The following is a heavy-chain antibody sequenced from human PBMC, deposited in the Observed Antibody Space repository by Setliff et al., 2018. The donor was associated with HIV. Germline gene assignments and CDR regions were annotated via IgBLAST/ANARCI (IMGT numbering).Heavy chain of an antibody. CDR2: FDPGDGGT. J-gene: IGHJ3*02. CDR3: ARDLAAAGAFDI. V-gene: IGHV1-24*01. D-gene: IGHD6-13*01. CDR1: GYTLTELS. Sequence: ASVKVSCKVSGYTLTELSIHWVRQAPGKGLEWMGGFDPGDGGTIHAQKFQGRVTMTEDTSTDTAYMELRSLRSEDTAVYYCARDLAAAGAFDIWGQGTMVTVSS.